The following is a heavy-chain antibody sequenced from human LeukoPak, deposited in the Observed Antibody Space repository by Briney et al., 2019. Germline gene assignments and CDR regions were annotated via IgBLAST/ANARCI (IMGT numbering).Heavy chain of an antibody. Sequence: PGGSLRLSCAASGFTFSSYGMHWVRQAPGKGLEWVAVIWYDGSNKYYADSVKGRFIISRDNSKNTLYLQMNSLRAEDTAVYYCARWGTPTVTLDYWGQGTLVTVSS. CDR3: ARWGTPTVTLDY. J-gene: IGHJ4*02. D-gene: IGHD4-17*01. CDR1: GFTFSSYG. V-gene: IGHV3-33*01. CDR2: IWYDGSNK.